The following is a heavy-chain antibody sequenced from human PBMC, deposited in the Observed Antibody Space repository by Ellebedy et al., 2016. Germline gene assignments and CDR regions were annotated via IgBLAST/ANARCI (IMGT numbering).Heavy chain of an antibody. Sequence: SGPTLVKPTQTLTLTCTFSGFSLSTSGMCVSWIRQPPGKGLEWIGYIYYSGSTYYNPSLKSRVTISVDTSKNQFSLKLSSVTAADTAVYYCARHGGTDTAMVDFDYWGQGTLVTVSS. D-gene: IGHD5-18*01. V-gene: IGHV4-30-4*01. CDR3: ARHGGTDTAMVDFDY. CDR1: GFSLSTSGMC. CDR2: IYYSGST. J-gene: IGHJ4*02.